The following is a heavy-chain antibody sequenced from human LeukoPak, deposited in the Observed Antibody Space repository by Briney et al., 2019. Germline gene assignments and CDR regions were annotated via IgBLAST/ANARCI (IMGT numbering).Heavy chain of an antibody. CDR2: INPSGGST. Sequence: GASVKVSCKASGYTFTSYYMHWVRQAPGQGLEWMGIINPSGGSTSYAQKFQGRVTMTRDTSTSTVYMELRSLRSENTAVYYCARAPLGWLVLGDAFDIWGQGTMVTVSS. J-gene: IGHJ3*02. V-gene: IGHV1-46*01. CDR3: ARAPLGWLVLGDAFDI. D-gene: IGHD6-19*01. CDR1: GYTFTSYY.